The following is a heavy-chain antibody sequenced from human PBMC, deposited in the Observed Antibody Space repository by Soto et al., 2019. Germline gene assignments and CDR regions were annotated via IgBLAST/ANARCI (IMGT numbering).Heavy chain of an antibody. CDR2: LVVGSGNT. D-gene: IGHD6-6*01. Sequence: SVKVSGKTSGFMFTSSAVQWVRQARGQRLEWIGWLVVGSGNTHYAQHFQERVTLTRDMSTGTAYMELSSLRSEDTAVYYCAKDRTVAARNFDYWGQGTQVTVSS. V-gene: IGHV1-58*01. CDR3: AKDRTVAARNFDY. J-gene: IGHJ4*02. CDR1: GFMFTSSA.